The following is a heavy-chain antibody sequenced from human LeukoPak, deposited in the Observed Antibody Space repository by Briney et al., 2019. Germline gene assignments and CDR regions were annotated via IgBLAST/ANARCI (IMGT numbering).Heavy chain of an antibody. V-gene: IGHV3-23*01. J-gene: IGHJ6*03. CDR2: ISGSGGST. D-gene: IGHD2-2*01. CDR1: GFTFSSYA. CDR3: AKAGFEYCSSTSCYWYYYMDV. Sequence: GGSLRLSCAASGFTFSSYAMSWVRQAPGKGLEWVSAISGSGGSTYYADSVKGRFTISRDNSKNTLYLQMNSLRAEDTAVYYCAKAGFEYCSSTSCYWYYYMDVWGKGTTVTVSS.